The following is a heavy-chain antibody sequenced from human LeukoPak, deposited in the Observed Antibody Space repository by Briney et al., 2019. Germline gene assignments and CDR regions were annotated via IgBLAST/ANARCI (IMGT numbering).Heavy chain of an antibody. D-gene: IGHD6-19*01. CDR1: GYSISSGYY. V-gene: IGHV4-38-2*02. Sequence: SETLSLTCTVSGYSISSGYYWGWIRQPPGKGLEWIGSIYYSGSTYYNPSLKSRVTISVDTSKNQFSLKLSSVTAADTAVYYCARSLGYSSGGNWFDPWGQGTLVTVSS. CDR3: ARSLGYSSGGNWFDP. J-gene: IGHJ5*02. CDR2: IYYSGST.